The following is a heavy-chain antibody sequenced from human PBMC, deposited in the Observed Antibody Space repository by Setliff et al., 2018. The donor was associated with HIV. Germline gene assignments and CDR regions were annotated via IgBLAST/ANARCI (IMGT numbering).Heavy chain of an antibody. V-gene: IGHV1-46*01. CDR1: GCTFSTYY. CDR2: INPGRGNT. CDR3: ARGLRGVIKGRYYYMDV. J-gene: IGHJ6*03. Sequence: ASVKVSCKASGCTFSTYYIHWMRQAPGQGLEWLAVINPGRGNTNYAQSFQGRVTVTRDTSTDTVYMELNSLRPEDTADYYCARGLRGVIKGRYYYMDVWGKGTTVTVSS. D-gene: IGHD3-10*01.